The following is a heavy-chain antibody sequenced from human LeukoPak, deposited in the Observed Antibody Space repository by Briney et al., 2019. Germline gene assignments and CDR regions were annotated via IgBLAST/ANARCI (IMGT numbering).Heavy chain of an antibody. CDR2: INPNSGGT. CDR1: GYTFTGYY. J-gene: IGHJ4*02. D-gene: IGHD3-3*01. CDR3: ARDSRGHYDFWSGYQYYFDY. Sequence: ASVKVSCKASGYTFTGYYMHWVRQAPAQGLEGRGWINPNSGGTNYAQKFQGRVTMTRDTSITTAYMKLSRLRSDDTAVYYCARDSRGHYDFWSGYQYYFDYWGQGTLVTVSS. V-gene: IGHV1-2*02.